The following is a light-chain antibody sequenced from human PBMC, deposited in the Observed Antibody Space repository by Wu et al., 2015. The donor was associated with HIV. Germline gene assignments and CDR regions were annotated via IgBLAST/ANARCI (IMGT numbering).Light chain of an antibody. CDR1: QRVSSNY. Sequence: EIVLTQSPGTLSLSPGEGATLSCRASQRVSSNYLAWYQQKFGQAPRLLIYGSSIRATGIPDRFSGSGSGTDFSLTISRLEPEDFAVYYCQQYGSSSYTFGQGTKLEIK. CDR2: GSS. CDR3: QQYGSSSYT. V-gene: IGKV3-20*01. J-gene: IGKJ2*01.